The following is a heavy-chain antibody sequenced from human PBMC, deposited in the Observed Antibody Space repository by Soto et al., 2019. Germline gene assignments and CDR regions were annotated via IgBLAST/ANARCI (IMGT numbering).Heavy chain of an antibody. Sequence: QVKLVESGGGEVQPGRSLRLSCTASGFTFSRFVMHWVRQAPGKGLEWVAVISYDGTKIYYADSVKGRFTISRDNSKNTLYLQMTSLRAENTAVYYCASHIQPTGFEYWGQGTLVTVSS. V-gene: IGHV3-30-3*01. CDR3: ASHIQPTGFEY. CDR2: ISYDGTKI. CDR1: GFTFSRFV. D-gene: IGHD4-17*01. J-gene: IGHJ4*02.